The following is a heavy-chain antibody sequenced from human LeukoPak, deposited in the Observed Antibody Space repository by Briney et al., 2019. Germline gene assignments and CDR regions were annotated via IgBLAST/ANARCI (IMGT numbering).Heavy chain of an antibody. V-gene: IGHV3-23*01. D-gene: IGHD2-15*01. J-gene: IGHJ4*02. Sequence: PGGSLRLSCAASGFTFSSYAMTWVRQAPGKGLEWVSAISGSGDSAFYADSVKGRFTISRDNSKKTLYLQMNSLRAEDTAAYYCAKTRGYCSGGSCYSGYWGQGTLVTVSS. CDR2: ISGSGDSA. CDR3: AKTRGYCSGGSCYSGY. CDR1: GFTFSSYA.